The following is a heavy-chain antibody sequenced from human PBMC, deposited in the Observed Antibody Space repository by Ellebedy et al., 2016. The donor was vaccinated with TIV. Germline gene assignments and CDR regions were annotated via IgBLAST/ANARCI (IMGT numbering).Heavy chain of an antibody. CDR3: ARMVNSVTPFYFAL. Sequence: GESLKIPCKGSGYSFTNYWISWVRQMPGTGLEWLGRIDPSDSYTDYNPSFRGHVTVSVDRSITTAYLYWDSLKSSDTAIYYCARMVNSVTPFYFALWGQGTLVTVSS. J-gene: IGHJ4*01. V-gene: IGHV5-10-1*01. CDR2: IDPSDSYT. D-gene: IGHD2-21*01. CDR1: GYSFTNYW.